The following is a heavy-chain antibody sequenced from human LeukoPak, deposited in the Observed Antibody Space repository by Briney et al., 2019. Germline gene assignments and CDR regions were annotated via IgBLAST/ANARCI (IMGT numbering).Heavy chain of an antibody. CDR1: GYTFTGYY. V-gene: IGHV1-2*02. CDR3: ARHYGDYAYFQH. CDR2: ISPNSGAT. J-gene: IGHJ1*01. D-gene: IGHD4-17*01. Sequence: ASVKVSCKASGYTFTGYYIHWVRQAPGQGLEWVAWISPNSGATNSAQKFQGRVTMTRDTSISTAYMELSRLRSDDTAVYYCARHYGDYAYFQHWGQGTLVTVSS.